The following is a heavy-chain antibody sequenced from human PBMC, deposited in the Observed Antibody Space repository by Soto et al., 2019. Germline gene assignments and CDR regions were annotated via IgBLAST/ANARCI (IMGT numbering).Heavy chain of an antibody. CDR1: GYTFTSYA. V-gene: IGHV1-3*05. CDR2: INAGNGNT. Sequence: QVQLVQSGAEEKKPGASVKVSCKAYGYTFTSYAMHWVRQAPGQRVEWMGWINAGNGNTKYSQKFQGRVTITRDTSASTAYMELSGLRSDDTSVYYCARSIVGVTALDYWGQGTLVTVSS. J-gene: IGHJ4*02. CDR3: ARSIVGVTALDY. D-gene: IGHD2-21*02.